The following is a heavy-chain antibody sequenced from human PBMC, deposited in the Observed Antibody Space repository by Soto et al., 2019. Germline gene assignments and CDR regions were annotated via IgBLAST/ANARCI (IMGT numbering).Heavy chain of an antibody. CDR3: ARSFGWYAIDH. CDR1: SGSISSEQR. V-gene: IGHV4-4*02. Sequence: QMQLQESGPGLVKPSETLSLICTVSSGSISSEQRWTWVRQPPGKGLEWIGEIHHSVITNENPSLRSRVTMSVDKSKNQFSLKLNSVTAADTAVYFCARSFGWYAIDHWGQGTLVIVSS. D-gene: IGHD6-19*01. J-gene: IGHJ5*02. CDR2: IHHSVIT.